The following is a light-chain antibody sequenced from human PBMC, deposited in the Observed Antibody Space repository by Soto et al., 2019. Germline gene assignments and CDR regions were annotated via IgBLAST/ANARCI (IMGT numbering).Light chain of an antibody. J-gene: IGLJ3*02. Sequence: QSVLTQPPSASGTPGQRVTISCSGSSSNIGSNAVSWYQHFPGTAPKVLIYSDDQRPSGVPDRFSGSKSGTSASLAISGLRAEDEGDYFCAAWGDSLNTWVFGGGTNLTVL. CDR3: AAWGDSLNTWV. CDR1: SSNIGSNA. V-gene: IGLV1-44*01. CDR2: SDD.